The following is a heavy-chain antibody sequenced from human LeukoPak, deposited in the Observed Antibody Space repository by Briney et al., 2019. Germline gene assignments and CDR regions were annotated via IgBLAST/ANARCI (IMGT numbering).Heavy chain of an antibody. V-gene: IGHV4-31*03. D-gene: IGHD3-10*02. CDR2: IYYSGST. J-gene: IGHJ4*02. CDR3: ARIEIDYVRGVITGPDY. CDR1: GGSISSGGYY. Sequence: SETLSLTCTVSGGSISSGGYYWSWIRQHPGKGLEWIGYIYYSGSTYYNPSLKSRVTISVDTSKNQFSLKLSSVTAADTAVYYCARIEIDYVRGVITGPDYWGQGTLVTVSS.